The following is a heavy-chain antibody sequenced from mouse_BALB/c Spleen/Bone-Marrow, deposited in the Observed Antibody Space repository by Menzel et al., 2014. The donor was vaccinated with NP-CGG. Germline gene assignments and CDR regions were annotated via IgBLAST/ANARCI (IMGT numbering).Heavy chain of an antibody. CDR1: GFNIKDTY. CDR3: ARGGSSYGWYIDV. V-gene: IGHV14-3*02. J-gene: IGHJ1*01. D-gene: IGHD1-1*01. CDR2: IDPANGIT. Sequence: EVKLQESGAELVKPGASVKLSCTASGFNIKDTYMHWVKQRPEQGLEWIGRIDPANGITKYDPKFQGKATITADTSSNTAYLQLSSLTSEDTAVYYCARGGSSYGWYIDVWGAGTTVTVSS.